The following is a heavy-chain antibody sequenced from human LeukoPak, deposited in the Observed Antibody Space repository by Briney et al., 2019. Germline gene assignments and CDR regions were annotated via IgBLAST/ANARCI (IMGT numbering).Heavy chain of an antibody. CDR1: EFTFSSCG. CDR3: ARDAVDTANAV. D-gene: IGHD5-18*01. CDR2: INSDGSIT. V-gene: IGHV3-74*01. Sequence: GGSLRLSCAASEFTFSSCGMHWVRQAPGKGLVWVSHINSDGSITSYADSVKGRFTISRDNAKNTLYLQMNSLRAEDTAVYYCARDAVDTANAVWGQGTTVTVSS. J-gene: IGHJ6*02.